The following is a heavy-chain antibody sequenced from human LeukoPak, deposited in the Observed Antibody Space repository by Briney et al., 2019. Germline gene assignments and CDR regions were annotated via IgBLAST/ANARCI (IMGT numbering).Heavy chain of an antibody. CDR1: GGSISSGSYF. J-gene: IGHJ3*02. Sequence: SQTLSLTCTVSGGSISSGSYFWSWIRQPAGKGLEWIGRIYISGSTNYNPSLKSRVTISGDTSKNQFSLKLSSVTAADTAVCYCARDSWFGDSDAFDIWGQGTMVTVSS. CDR3: ARDSWFGDSDAFDI. V-gene: IGHV4-61*02. D-gene: IGHD3-10*01. CDR2: IYISGST.